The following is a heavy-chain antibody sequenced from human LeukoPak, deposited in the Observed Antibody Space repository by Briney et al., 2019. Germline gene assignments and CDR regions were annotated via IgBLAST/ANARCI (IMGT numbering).Heavy chain of an antibody. D-gene: IGHD6-13*01. J-gene: IGHJ4*02. CDR2: IIPIFGTA. Sequence: ASVKVSCKASGGTFSSYAISWVRQAPGQGLEWMGGIIPIFGTANYAQKFQGRVTITADKSTSTAYMELSSLRSEDTAVYYCARGSPSGLIAAANDYWGQGTLVTVSS. V-gene: IGHV1-69*06. CDR3: ARGSPSGLIAAANDY. CDR1: GGTFSSYA.